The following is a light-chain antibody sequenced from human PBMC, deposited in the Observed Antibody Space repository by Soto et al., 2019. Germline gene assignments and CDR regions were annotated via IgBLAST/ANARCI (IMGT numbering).Light chain of an antibody. CDR3: QQYDNLPIT. Sequence: DIHMSQSPSFLSASVGDRVTITCQASQDISNYLNWYQQKPGKGPKLLIYDAYNLETGVTSRFSGSGSGTDFTFTISSLQPEDIATYYCQQYDNLPITVGPVTRLEIK. J-gene: IGKJ5*01. CDR1: QDISNY. V-gene: IGKV1-33*01. CDR2: DAY.